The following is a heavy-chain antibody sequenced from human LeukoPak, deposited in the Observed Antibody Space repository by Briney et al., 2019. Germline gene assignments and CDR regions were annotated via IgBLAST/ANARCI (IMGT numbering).Heavy chain of an antibody. CDR1: GFTFSNAW. J-gene: IGHJ3*02. CDR2: IKSKTDGGTT. V-gene: IGHV3-15*01. D-gene: IGHD2-21*01. Sequence: GGSLRLSCAASGFTFSNAWMSWVRQAPGKGLEWVGRIKSKTDGGTTDYASPVKGRFTISRDDSKNTLYLQMNSLKTEDTAVYYCTTDPAYCGGDCYSDAGAEAFDIWGQGTMVTVSS. CDR3: TTDPAYCGGDCYSDAGAEAFDI.